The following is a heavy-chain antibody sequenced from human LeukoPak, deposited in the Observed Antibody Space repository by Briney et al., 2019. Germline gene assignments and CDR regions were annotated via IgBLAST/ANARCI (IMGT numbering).Heavy chain of an antibody. CDR3: ARGIEQQLETLYY. Sequence: SSVKVSCKAPGGTFSSYAISWVRQAPGQGLEWMGGIIPIFGTANYAQKFQGRVTITADESTSTAYMELSSLRSEDTAVYYCARGIEQQLETLYYWGQGTLVTVSS. CDR2: IIPIFGTA. J-gene: IGHJ4*02. D-gene: IGHD6-13*01. CDR1: GGTFSSYA. V-gene: IGHV1-69*01.